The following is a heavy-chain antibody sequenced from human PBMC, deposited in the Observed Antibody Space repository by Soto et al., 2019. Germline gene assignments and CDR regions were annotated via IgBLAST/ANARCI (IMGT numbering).Heavy chain of an antibody. J-gene: IGHJ6*02. CDR1: GFTFSSYW. V-gene: IGHV3-7*01. Sequence: GGSLRLSCAASGFTFSSYWMSWVRQAPGKGLEWVANIKQDGSEKYYVDSVKGRFTISRDNAKNSLYLQMNSLRAEDTAVYYCAGGYCSSTSCYTAIDGMDVWGQGTTITVSS. CDR2: IKQDGSEK. D-gene: IGHD2-2*02. CDR3: AGGYCSSTSCYTAIDGMDV.